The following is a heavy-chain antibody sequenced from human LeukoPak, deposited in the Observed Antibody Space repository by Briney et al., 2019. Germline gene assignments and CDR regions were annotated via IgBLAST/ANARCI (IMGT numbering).Heavy chain of an antibody. D-gene: IGHD3-10*01. Sequence: SETLSLTCTVSAGSISRGGYYWGWIRQHPGRRLEWIGYIYYSGSTYYNPSPKSRVTISVDTSKNQFSLKLSSVTAADTAVYYCARAPYGSGDYYFDYWGQGTLVTVSS. J-gene: IGHJ4*02. CDR1: AGSISRGGYY. V-gene: IGHV4-31*03. CDR3: ARAPYGSGDYYFDY. CDR2: IYYSGST.